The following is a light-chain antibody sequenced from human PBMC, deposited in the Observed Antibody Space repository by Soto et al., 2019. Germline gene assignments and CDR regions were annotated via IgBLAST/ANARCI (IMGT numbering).Light chain of an antibody. CDR3: QQYGTSPLMYT. CDR1: QSIINNY. V-gene: IGKV3-20*01. Sequence: ESGLTQSPGSLSLSPGETATLSCRASQSIINNYLAWYQQKPGQAPRLLIYGASLRATGVPDRFSGSGSGTDFTLTITRLEAEDFAVYYCQQYGTSPLMYTFGQGTKLGVK. CDR2: GAS. J-gene: IGKJ2*01.